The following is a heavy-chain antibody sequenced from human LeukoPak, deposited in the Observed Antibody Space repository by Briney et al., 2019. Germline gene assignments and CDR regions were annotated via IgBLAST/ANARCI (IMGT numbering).Heavy chain of an antibody. CDR2: IDSDGSRT. CDR1: GFTFSGYW. J-gene: IGHJ4*02. D-gene: IGHD4-23*01. CDR3: ARTYGGFDY. V-gene: IGHV3-74*01. Sequence: HSGGSLRLSCAASGFTFSGYWTHWVRHAPGKGLVWVSRIDSDGSRTTYAHSVKGRFTISRDNAKNTLYLQMNSLRAEDTAVYYCARTYGGFDYWGQGTLVTVSS.